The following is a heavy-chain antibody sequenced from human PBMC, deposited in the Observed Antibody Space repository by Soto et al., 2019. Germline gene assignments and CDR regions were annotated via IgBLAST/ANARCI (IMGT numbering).Heavy chain of an antibody. Sequence: QVQLQESGPGLVKPSQTLSLTCTVSGGSISSGDYYWSWIRQPPGKGLERIGYIYYSGSTYYNPSLKSRCTISVDTSKILFSLKLSSVTGADTAVYYCARESYGNCSGCSCYVVESAFDIWGQGTMVTVSS. CDR1: GGSISSGDYY. D-gene: IGHD2-15*01. V-gene: IGHV4-30-4*01. J-gene: IGHJ3*02. CDR2: IYYSGST. CDR3: ARESYGNCSGCSCYVVESAFDI.